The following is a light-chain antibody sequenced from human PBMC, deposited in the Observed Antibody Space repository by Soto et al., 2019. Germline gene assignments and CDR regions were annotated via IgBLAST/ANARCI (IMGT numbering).Light chain of an antibody. CDR1: RSGSSSY. J-gene: IGKJ4*01. CDR2: GAS. Sequence: ERGLPQSPGTLSLSLGERATLSCRASRSGSSSYLAWYQQKPGQAPRLLIYGASSRATGIPDRFSGSGSGTDFTLTISRLEAEDFAVYYCQQYGSSPLTFGGGTKVDIK. CDR3: QQYGSSPLT. V-gene: IGKV3-20*01.